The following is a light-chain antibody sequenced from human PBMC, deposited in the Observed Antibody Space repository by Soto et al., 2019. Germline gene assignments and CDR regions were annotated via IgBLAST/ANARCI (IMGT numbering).Light chain of an antibody. CDR2: SNY. Sequence: QSVLTEPPSVSGAPGQRVTISCTGSSSNTGAGSDVHWYQHVPGTAPKLLIYSNYRRPSGVPDRFSGSRSGTSASLAITGLQAEDEADYYCQSYDRRLRASVFGGGTKLTVL. CDR3: QSYDRRLRASV. V-gene: IGLV1-40*01. CDR1: SSNTGAGSD. J-gene: IGLJ2*01.